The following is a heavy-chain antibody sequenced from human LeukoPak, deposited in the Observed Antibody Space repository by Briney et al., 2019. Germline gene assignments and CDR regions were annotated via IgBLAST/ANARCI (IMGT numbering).Heavy chain of an antibody. J-gene: IGHJ4*02. V-gene: IGHV1-18*01. D-gene: IGHD3-22*01. Sequence: ASVKVSCKASGYTFTSYGISWVRQAPGQGLEWMGWISAYNGNTNYAQKLQGRVTMTTDTSTSTAYMELRSLRSDDTAVYYCARDYGSGYYDSSGYYDDYWGQGTLVTVSS. CDR1: GYTFTSYG. CDR2: ISAYNGNT. CDR3: ARDYGSGYYDSSGYYDDY.